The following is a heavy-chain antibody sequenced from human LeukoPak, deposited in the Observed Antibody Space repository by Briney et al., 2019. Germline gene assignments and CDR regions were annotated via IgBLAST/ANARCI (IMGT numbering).Heavy chain of an antibody. CDR1: GYTFTGYY. CDR3: ARFGSYYCDSSGSYYFDY. CDR2: INPNSGGT. Sequence: ASVKVSCKASGYTFTGYYMHWVRQAPGQGLEWMGWINPNSGGTNYAQKFQGWVTMTRDTSISTAYMELSRLRSDDTAVYYCARFGSYYCDSSGSYYFDYWGQGTLVTVSS. D-gene: IGHD3-22*01. J-gene: IGHJ4*02. V-gene: IGHV1-2*04.